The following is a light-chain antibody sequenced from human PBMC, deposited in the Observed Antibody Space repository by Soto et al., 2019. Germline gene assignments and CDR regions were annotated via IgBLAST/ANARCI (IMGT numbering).Light chain of an antibody. J-gene: IGLJ3*02. V-gene: IGLV2-23*02. CDR2: EVT. CDR3: FSYVGDNNWM. CDR1: SRDVGNYNL. Sequence: QSALTQPASVSGSPGQSITISCTGTSRDVGNYNLVSWYLQHPGKAPKLLIYEVTKRPSGVSNRFSGSKSGNTASLTISGLQDEYEADYFCFSYVGDNNWMFGGGTKVTVL.